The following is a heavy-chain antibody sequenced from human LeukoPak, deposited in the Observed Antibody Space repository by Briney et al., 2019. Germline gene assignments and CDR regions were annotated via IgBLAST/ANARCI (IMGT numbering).Heavy chain of an antibody. D-gene: IGHD3-10*01. CDR2: ISGSGGST. CDR1: GFTFSSYA. Sequence: GGSLRLSCAASGFTFSSYAMSWVRQAPGKGLEWVSAISGSGGSTYYADSVKGRFTISRDNSKKTLYLQMNSLRAEDTAVYYCAKTPYYYGSGKLSGMDVWGQGTTVTVSS. J-gene: IGHJ6*02. CDR3: AKTPYYYGSGKLSGMDV. V-gene: IGHV3-23*01.